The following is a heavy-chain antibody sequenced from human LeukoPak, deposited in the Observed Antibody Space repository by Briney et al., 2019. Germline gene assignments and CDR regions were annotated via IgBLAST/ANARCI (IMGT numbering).Heavy chain of an antibody. Sequence: ASVKVSCKASGYTCSGYSMHWVRQAPGQGPEWMGMVNPSSGSATYAQKFQGSVTMTRDTSTTTLYMELSSLRSEDTAVYYCARDWAHGSFDYWGQGTPVIVSS. CDR1: GYTCSGYS. CDR3: ARDWAHGSFDY. CDR2: VNPSSGSA. V-gene: IGHV1-46*01. D-gene: IGHD3-10*01. J-gene: IGHJ4*02.